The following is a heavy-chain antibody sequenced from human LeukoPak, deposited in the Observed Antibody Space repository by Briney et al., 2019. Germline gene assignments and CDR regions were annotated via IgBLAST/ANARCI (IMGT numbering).Heavy chain of an antibody. CDR3: ARQYSSSARMIDF. V-gene: IGHV4-39*01. D-gene: IGHD6-6*01. J-gene: IGHJ4*02. CDR1: GGSISSSGYY. CDR2: IYYSGST. Sequence: SETLSLTCTVSGGSISSSGYYWDWIRQPPGKGLEWIGSIYYSGSTYYKPALKSRATMSVDTSKYQFSLQLSSVTAADTAVYYCARQYSSSARMIDFWGQGALVTVSS.